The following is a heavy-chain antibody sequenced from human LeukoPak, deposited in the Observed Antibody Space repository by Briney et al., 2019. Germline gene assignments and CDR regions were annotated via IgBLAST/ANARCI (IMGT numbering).Heavy chain of an antibody. D-gene: IGHD1-26*01. V-gene: IGHV3-53*01. CDR3: ARGSDSGSYSGFDY. J-gene: IGHJ4*02. CDR2: IYSGGST. Sequence: GGSLRLSCAASGFTVSSNYMSWVRQAPGKGLEWVSVIYSGGSTYYADSVKGRFTISRDNSKNTLYLQMNSLRAEDTAVYYCARGSDSGSYSGFDYWGQGTLVTVSS. CDR1: GFTVSSNY.